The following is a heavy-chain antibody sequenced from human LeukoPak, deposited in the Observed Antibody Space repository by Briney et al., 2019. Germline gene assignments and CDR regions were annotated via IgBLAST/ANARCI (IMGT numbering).Heavy chain of an antibody. CDR2: IKTKTDSGTT. Sequence: PGGSLRLSCAASGLTLSNAWMTWVRQAPGKGLEWVGHIKTKTDSGTTDYAAYAAPVKGRFSISRDDSKNTLYLQMNSLKTEDTAVYYCTRRQDYGDYLNWFDPWGQGALVTVSS. CDR3: TRRQDYGDYLNWFDP. D-gene: IGHD4-17*01. V-gene: IGHV3-15*01. CDR1: GLTLSNAW. J-gene: IGHJ5*02.